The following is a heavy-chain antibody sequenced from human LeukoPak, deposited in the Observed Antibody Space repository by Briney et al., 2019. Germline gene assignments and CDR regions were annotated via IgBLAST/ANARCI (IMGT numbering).Heavy chain of an antibody. J-gene: IGHJ4*02. V-gene: IGHV4-34*01. CDR2: INHSGST. CDR1: GGSFSGYY. D-gene: IGHD3-10*01. Sequence: TSETLSLTCAVYGGSFSGYYWSWIRQPPGKGLEWIGEINHSGSTNYNPSLKSRVTISVDTSKNQFSLKLSSVTAADTAVYYCARGGELSGTSMDQPFDYWGQGTLVTVSS. CDR3: ARGGELSGTSMDQPFDY.